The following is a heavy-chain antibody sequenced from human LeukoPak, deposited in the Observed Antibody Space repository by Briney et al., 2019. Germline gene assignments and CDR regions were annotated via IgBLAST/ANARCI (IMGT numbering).Heavy chain of an antibody. CDR3: ARGYYYDSSGYYYYGY. CDR2: INHSGST. J-gene: IGHJ4*02. D-gene: IGHD3-22*01. CDR1: GGSFSGYY. Sequence: KPSETLSLTCAVYGGSFSGYYWSWIRQPPGKGLEWIGEINHSGSTNYNPSLKSRVTISVDTSKNQFSLKLSSVTAADTAVYHCARGYYYDSSGYYYYGYWGQGTLVTVSS. V-gene: IGHV4-34*01.